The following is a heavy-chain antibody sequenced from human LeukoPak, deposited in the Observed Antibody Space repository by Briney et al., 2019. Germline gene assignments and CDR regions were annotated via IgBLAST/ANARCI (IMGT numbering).Heavy chain of an antibody. J-gene: IGHJ6*02. D-gene: IGHD5-12*01. Sequence: GGSLRLSCAASGFTFSSYGMHWVRQAPGKGLEWVAVISYDGSNKYYADSVKGRFTISRDNSKNTLYLQMNSLRAEDTAVYYCAKDVRYSGYDPLVYYGMDVWGQGTTVTVSS. V-gene: IGHV3-30*18. CDR3: AKDVRYSGYDPLVYYGMDV. CDR2: ISYDGSNK. CDR1: GFTFSSYG.